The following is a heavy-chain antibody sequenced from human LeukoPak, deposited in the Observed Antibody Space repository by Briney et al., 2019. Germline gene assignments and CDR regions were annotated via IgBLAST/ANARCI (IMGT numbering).Heavy chain of an antibody. CDR2: IYYSGST. V-gene: IGHV4-31*03. D-gene: IGHD4-17*01. J-gene: IGHJ4*02. CDR3: ARAKTTKAGNFDY. Sequence: PSETLSLTCTVSGGSISSGGYYWSWIRQHPGKGLEWIGYIYYSGSTYYNPSLKSRVTISVDTSKNQFSLKLSSVTAADTAVYYCARAKTTKAGNFDYWGRGTLVTVSS. CDR1: GGSISSGGYY.